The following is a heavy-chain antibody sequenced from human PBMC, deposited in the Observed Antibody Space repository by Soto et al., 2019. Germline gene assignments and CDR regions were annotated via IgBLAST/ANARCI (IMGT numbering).Heavy chain of an antibody. CDR3: AKTYCSGGSCFNLDY. Sequence: EVQLLESGGGLVQPGGSLRLSCAASGFTFSSYAMSWVRQAPGKGLEWVSAISGSGGSTYYADSVKGRFTISRDNSKNTLYLQMNSLRAEDTVVYYCAKTYCSGGSCFNLDYWGQGTLVTVSS. V-gene: IGHV3-23*01. CDR2: ISGSGGST. D-gene: IGHD2-15*01. J-gene: IGHJ4*02. CDR1: GFTFSSYA.